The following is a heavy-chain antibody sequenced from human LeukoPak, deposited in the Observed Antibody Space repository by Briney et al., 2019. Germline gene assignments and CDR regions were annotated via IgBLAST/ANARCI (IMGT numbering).Heavy chain of an antibody. J-gene: IGHJ4*02. CDR1: GGSFRGFY. D-gene: IGHD3-22*01. CDR2: INNSGST. CDR3: ARGLSSGLPFDY. V-gene: IGHV4-34*01. Sequence: SETLSLTCAVHGGSFRGFYCSWIREPPGKGQEWIGEINNSGSTNYNPSLKSRVTISVDTSKNQFSLKLSSVTAADTAVYYCARGLSSGLPFDYWGQGTLVTGSS.